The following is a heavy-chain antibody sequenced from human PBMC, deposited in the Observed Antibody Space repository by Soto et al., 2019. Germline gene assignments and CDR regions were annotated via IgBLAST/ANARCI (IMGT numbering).Heavy chain of an antibody. J-gene: IGHJ4*02. CDR1: GFTVSSNY. CDR3: ARGATVTTLPSADY. Sequence: GGSLRLSCAASGFTVSSNYMSWVRQAPGKGLEWVSAIYSGGTTYYTDSVKGRFTISRDNSKNTLYLQMNSLRAEDTAVYYCARGATVTTLPSADYWGQGTLVTVSS. V-gene: IGHV3-66*01. D-gene: IGHD4-17*01. CDR2: IYSGGTT.